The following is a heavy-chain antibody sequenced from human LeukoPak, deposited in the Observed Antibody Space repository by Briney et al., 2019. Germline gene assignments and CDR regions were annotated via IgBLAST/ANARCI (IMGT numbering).Heavy chain of an antibody. Sequence: GGTLRLSCAASGFNFSFYIMNWVRQAPGKGLEWISYISSDAKTVNYADSVKGRFTISRDNAKNSLYLQMNSLSADDTAVYYCARVGSRYGPPNSWGQGTLVTVSS. CDR3: ARVGSRYGPPNS. CDR1: GFNFSFYI. CDR2: ISSDAKTV. J-gene: IGHJ4*02. V-gene: IGHV3-48*01. D-gene: IGHD5-18*01.